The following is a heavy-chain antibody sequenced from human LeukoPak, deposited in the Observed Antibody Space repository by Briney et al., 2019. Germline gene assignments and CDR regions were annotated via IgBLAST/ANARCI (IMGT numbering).Heavy chain of an antibody. CDR1: GFTFSDYG. J-gene: IGHJ4*02. CDR3: ATETGDYYATGAQAIDY. D-gene: IGHD3-10*01. Sequence: GGSLRLSCAASGFTFSDYGMHWVRQAPGKGLEWVAFIRYDGINKYYADSVQGRFSISRDNSKNTLYLDMNSLRAEDTAVYYCATETGDYYATGAQAIDYWGQGTLVTVSS. V-gene: IGHV3-30*02. CDR2: IRYDGINK.